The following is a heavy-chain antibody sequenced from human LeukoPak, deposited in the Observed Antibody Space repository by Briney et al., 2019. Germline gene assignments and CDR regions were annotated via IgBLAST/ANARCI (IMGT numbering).Heavy chain of an antibody. D-gene: IGHD6-13*01. Sequence: PSETLSLICTVSGDSISVYYWTWIRQPAGKGLEWIGRIYTSGSANYNPSLKSRVTMSVDTSKNQFSLRLTPVTAADTAVYYCARVGSSWPHYYFDYWGQGALVTVSS. CDR1: GDSISVYY. CDR2: IYTSGSA. V-gene: IGHV4-4*07. CDR3: ARVGSSWPHYYFDY. J-gene: IGHJ4*02.